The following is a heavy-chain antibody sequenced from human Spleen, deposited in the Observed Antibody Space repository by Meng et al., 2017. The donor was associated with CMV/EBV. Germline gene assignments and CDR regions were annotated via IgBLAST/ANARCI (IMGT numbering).Heavy chain of an antibody. D-gene: IGHD2-15*01. CDR2: INPDSGGT. CDR1: GYTLTGYH. Sequence: ASVKVSCKASGYTLTGYHVHWIRQAPGQGLEWMGWINPDSGGTSYAQKFQGRVTMTGDTSITTAYMEVSRLRSDDMAVYYCARVKRYCTGGSCSSTGYYGMDVWGQGTTVTVSS. CDR3: ARVKRYCTGGSCSSTGYYGMDV. J-gene: IGHJ6*02. V-gene: IGHV1-2*02.